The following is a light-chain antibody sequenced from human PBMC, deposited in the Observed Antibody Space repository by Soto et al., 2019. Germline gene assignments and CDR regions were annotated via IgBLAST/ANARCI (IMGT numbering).Light chain of an antibody. CDR1: QSISKD. J-gene: IGKJ1*01. Sequence: DIPMTQSPSSLSAYVGDRVTITCRASQSISKDLNWYQQKPGEAPMLLIYDASTLQGGVPSRFSGAVSGTDFTLTISNLQPEDFATYFCQQSYSTPWTFGLGTKVDI. CDR3: QQSYSTPWT. V-gene: IGKV1-39*01. CDR2: DAS.